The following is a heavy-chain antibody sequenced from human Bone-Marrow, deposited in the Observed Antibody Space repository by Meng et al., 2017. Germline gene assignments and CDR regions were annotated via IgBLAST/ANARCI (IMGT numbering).Heavy chain of an antibody. CDR2: ISSSSSYI. Sequence: GESLKISCAASGFTFSSYSMNWVRQAPGKGLEWVSSISSSSSYIYYADSVKGRFTISRDNAKNSLYLQMNSLRAEDTAVYYCAGGVGSDRSDAFDIWGQGTMVTVSS. D-gene: IGHD3-16*01. V-gene: IGHV3-21*04. CDR1: GFTFSSYS. J-gene: IGHJ3*02. CDR3: AGGVGSDRSDAFDI.